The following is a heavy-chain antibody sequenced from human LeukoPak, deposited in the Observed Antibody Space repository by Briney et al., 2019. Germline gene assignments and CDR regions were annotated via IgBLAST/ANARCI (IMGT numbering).Heavy chain of an antibody. CDR2: INHSGSI. J-gene: IGHJ4*02. Sequence: PSETLSLTCAVYGGSFIGYYWSWIRQPPGKGLEWIGEINHSGSINYNPSLKSRVTISVDTSKNQFSLKLSSVTAADTAVYYCARGVMCSGGSCYLPLDYWGQGTLVTVSS. CDR3: ARGVMCSGGSCYLPLDY. D-gene: IGHD2-15*01. CDR1: GGSFIGYY. V-gene: IGHV4-34*01.